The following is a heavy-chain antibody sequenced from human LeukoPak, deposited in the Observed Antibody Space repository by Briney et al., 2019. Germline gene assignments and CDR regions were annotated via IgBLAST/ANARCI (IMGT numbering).Heavy chain of an antibody. D-gene: IGHD2-2*01. CDR1: GGSIRRYY. CDR3: TRESRPFCPFAY. Sequence: PSETLSLTCNVSGGSIRRYYWSWIRQPPGKGLEWIGEISHGGTTNYNPSLRSRVAMSLDRSNNQFSLSLTSVTAADTAVYYCTRESRPFCPFAYWGQGVLVSVSS. V-gene: IGHV4-59*12. CDR2: ISHGGTT. J-gene: IGHJ4*02.